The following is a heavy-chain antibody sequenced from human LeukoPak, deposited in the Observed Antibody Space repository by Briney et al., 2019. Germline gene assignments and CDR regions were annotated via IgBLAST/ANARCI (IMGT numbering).Heavy chain of an antibody. D-gene: IGHD3-10*01. J-gene: IGHJ3*02. CDR2: ISSSSSYI. V-gene: IGHV3-21*01. CDR3: ARMVRGVIAQTGGWAFDI. Sequence: SGGSLRLSCAASGFTFSSYEMNWVRQAPGKGLEWVSSISSSSSYIYYADSVKGRFTISRDNAKNSLYLQMNSLRAEDTAVYYCARMVRGVIAQTGGWAFDIWGQGTMVTVSS. CDR1: GFTFSSYE.